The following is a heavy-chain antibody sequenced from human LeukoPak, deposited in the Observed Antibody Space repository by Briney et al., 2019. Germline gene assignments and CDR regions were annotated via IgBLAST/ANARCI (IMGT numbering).Heavy chain of an antibody. CDR2: ISSSGSTR. J-gene: IGHJ3*02. D-gene: IGHD6-13*01. CDR1: GFTFRSYE. CDR3: ARGSHIAAARDAFDI. Sequence: GGSLRLSCAASGFTFRSYEMNWVRQAPGKGLEWVSYISSSGSTRHYADSVKGRFTISRDNAKNSLYLQMNSLRAEDTAVYYCARGSHIAAARDAFDIWGQGTMVTVSS. V-gene: IGHV3-48*03.